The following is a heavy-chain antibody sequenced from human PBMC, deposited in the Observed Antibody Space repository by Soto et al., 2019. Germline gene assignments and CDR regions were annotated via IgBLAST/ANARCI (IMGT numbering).Heavy chain of an antibody. V-gene: IGHV3-48*01. J-gene: IGHJ1*01. Sequence: GGSLRLSCAASGFTFSSYSMNWVRQAPGKGLEWVSYISSSSSTIYYADSVKGRFTIPRDNAKNSLYLQMNSLRAEDTAVYYCARVAKWLVRAEYFQHWGQGTLVTVSS. D-gene: IGHD6-19*01. CDR2: ISSSSSTI. CDR3: ARVAKWLVRAEYFQH. CDR1: GFTFSSYS.